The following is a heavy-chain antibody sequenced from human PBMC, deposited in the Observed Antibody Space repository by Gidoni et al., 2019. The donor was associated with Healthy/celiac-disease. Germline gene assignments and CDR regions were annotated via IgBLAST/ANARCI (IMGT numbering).Heavy chain of an antibody. Sequence: EVQLVESGGGLVQPGGSLRLSCAASGFTFSSYDMHWVRQATGKGLEWVSAIGTAGDTYYPGSVKGLFTISRENAKNSLYLQMNSLRAGDTAVYYCARVHSSLGAFDIWGQGTMVTVSS. CDR3: ARVHSSLGAFDI. CDR1: GFTFSSYD. V-gene: IGHV3-13*01. J-gene: IGHJ3*02. CDR2: IGTAGDT. D-gene: IGHD6-13*01.